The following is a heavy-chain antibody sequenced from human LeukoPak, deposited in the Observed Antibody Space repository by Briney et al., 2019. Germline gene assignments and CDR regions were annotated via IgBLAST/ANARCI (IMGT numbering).Heavy chain of an antibody. CDR2: ISSGGTTI. CDR3: ARWVGDYYYGMDV. J-gene: IGHJ6*02. V-gene: IGHV3-11*01. CDR1: GFTFSDYY. D-gene: IGHD2-21*01. Sequence: KTGGSLRLSCAASGFTFSDYYMTWIRQAPGKGLEWVSYISSGGTTIYYADSVAGRFTISRDNAKNSLSLQMNSLRAEDTAVYYCARWVGDYYYGMDVWGQGTTVTVSS.